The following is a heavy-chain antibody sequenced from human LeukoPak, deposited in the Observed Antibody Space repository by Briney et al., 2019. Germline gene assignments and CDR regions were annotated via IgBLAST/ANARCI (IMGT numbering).Heavy chain of an antibody. J-gene: IGHJ4*02. CDR1: GYSISCGYY. Sequence: PSETLSLTCAVSGYSISCGYYWGWIRQPPGKGLEWIGSIYHSGRTYYNPSLKSRVTISVDTSKNQFSLKLSSVTAADTAVYYCARPLFLEWLSFDYWGQGTLVTVSS. CDR3: ARPLFLEWLSFDY. CDR2: IYHSGRT. V-gene: IGHV4-38-2*01. D-gene: IGHD3-3*01.